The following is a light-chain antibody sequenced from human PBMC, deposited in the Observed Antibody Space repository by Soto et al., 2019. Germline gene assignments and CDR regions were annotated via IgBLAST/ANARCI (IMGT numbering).Light chain of an antibody. J-gene: IGLJ1*01. CDR1: ISDFVIYNY. CDR2: GVS. CDR3: SSHTMSSALQV. V-gene: IGLV2-14*01. Sequence: QPVLTQPASVSGSPGQSITISCTGSISDFVIYNYVSWYQQHPGKAPKLMLYGVSNRPSGVSNRFSGSKSGNTASLTISGLQAEDEADYYCSSHTMSSALQVFGTGTKLTVL.